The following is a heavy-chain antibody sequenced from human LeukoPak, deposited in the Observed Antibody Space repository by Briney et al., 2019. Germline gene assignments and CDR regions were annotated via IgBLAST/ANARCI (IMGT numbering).Heavy chain of an antibody. CDR1: GYTFTSYG. D-gene: IGHD3-3*01. CDR2: ISAYNGNT. CDR3: ARGAHYDFWSGDPTYYFDY. J-gene: IGHJ4*02. Sequence: ASVKVSCKASGYTFTSYGISWVRQAPGQGLEWMGWISAYNGNTNYAQKLQSRVTMTTDTSTSTAYMELRSLRSDDTAVYYCARGAHYDFWSGDPTYYFDYWGQGTLVTVSS. V-gene: IGHV1-18*01.